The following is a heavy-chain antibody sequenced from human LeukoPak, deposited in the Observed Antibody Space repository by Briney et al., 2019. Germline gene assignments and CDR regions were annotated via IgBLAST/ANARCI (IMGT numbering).Heavy chain of an antibody. Sequence: SETLSLTCTVSGGSISRFYWSWIRQPAGKGLEWIGRIYSTGSTNYNPSLESRVTMSVDTSKNQFSLKLSSVTAADTAVYYCARNRPAFDIWGQGTMVTVSS. J-gene: IGHJ3*02. CDR2: IYSTGST. V-gene: IGHV4-4*07. D-gene: IGHD1-14*01. CDR3: ARNRPAFDI. CDR1: GGSISRFY.